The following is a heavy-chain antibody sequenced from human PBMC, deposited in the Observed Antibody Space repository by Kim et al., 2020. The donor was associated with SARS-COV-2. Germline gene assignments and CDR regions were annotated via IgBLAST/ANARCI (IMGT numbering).Heavy chain of an antibody. CDR3: AKRAPYDSSAYYPNWFDP. CDR2: IDGNGVRT. D-gene: IGHD3-22*01. Sequence: GGSLRLSCVASGFTFSAYAMSWVRQAPGKGLEWVSTIDGNGVRTYYTDSVKGRFTISRDNSKNTVYLQMNSLRAEDTAVYYCAKRAPYDSSAYYPNWFDPCGQGTLVTVSS. V-gene: IGHV3-23*01. CDR1: GFTFSAYA. J-gene: IGHJ5*02.